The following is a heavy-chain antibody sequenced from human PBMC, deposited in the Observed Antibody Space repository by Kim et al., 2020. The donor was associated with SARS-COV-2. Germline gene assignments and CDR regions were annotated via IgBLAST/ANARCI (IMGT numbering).Heavy chain of an antibody. D-gene: IGHD3-22*01. J-gene: IGHJ3*02. V-gene: IGHV4-31*03. Sequence: SETLSLTCTVSGGSISSGGYYWSWIRQHPGKGLEWIGYIYYSGSTYYNPSLKSRVTISVDTSKNQFSLKLSSVTAADTAVYYCASARGGTMIVVVIGAFDIWGQGTMVTVSS. CDR3: ASARGGTMIVVVIGAFDI. CDR2: IYYSGST. CDR1: GGSISSGGYY.